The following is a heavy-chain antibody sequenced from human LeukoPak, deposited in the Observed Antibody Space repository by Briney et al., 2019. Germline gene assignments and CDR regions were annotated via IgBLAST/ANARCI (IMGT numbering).Heavy chain of an antibody. CDR1: GFTFSSYA. CDR3: ARGKRGKGLKTYYYDSSGYWPIDY. CDR2: INHSGST. J-gene: IGHJ4*02. D-gene: IGHD3-22*01. V-gene: IGHV4-34*01. Sequence: GSLRLSCAASGFTFSSYAMSWIRQPPGKGLEWIGEINHSGSTNYNPSLKSRVTISVDTSKNQFSLKLSSVTAADTAVYYCARGKRGKGLKTYYYDSSGYWPIDYWGQGTLVTVSS.